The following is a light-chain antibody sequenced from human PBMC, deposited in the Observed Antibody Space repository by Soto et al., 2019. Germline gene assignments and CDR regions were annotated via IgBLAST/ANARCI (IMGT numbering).Light chain of an antibody. CDR2: KAS. CDR1: QSINSW. V-gene: IGKV1-5*03. J-gene: IGKJ5*01. Sequence: DIQMTQSPSTLSASVGDRVTITCRASQSINSWLAWYQQKPGTAPKLLISKASSLEGGVPSRFSGSGSATKFTLTISGMQPDDFATYYCQQYNSYSLTFGQGTRLEIK. CDR3: QQYNSYSLT.